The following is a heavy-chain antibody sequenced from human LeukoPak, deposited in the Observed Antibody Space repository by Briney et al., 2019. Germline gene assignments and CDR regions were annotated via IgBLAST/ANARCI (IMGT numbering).Heavy chain of an antibody. D-gene: IGHD2-2*01. V-gene: IGHV1-18*01. Sequence: ASVKVSCKASGYTFTAYGVSWVRQAPGQGLEWMGWSSTHNADAKYAQKFQGRLSMTTDTSTDTAYMELRSLRSDDTAVYYCARDEDQYCSSTSCLTFDYWGQGTLVTVSS. CDR3: ARDEDQYCSSTSCLTFDY. CDR1: GYTFTAYG. CDR2: SSTHNADA. J-gene: IGHJ4*02.